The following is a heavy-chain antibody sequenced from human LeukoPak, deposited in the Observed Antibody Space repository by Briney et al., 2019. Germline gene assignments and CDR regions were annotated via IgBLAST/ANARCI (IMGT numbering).Heavy chain of an antibody. CDR2: IYYSGST. CDR3: ASQLYYDSSGYYY. D-gene: IGHD3-22*01. CDR1: GGSISSYY. J-gene: IGHJ4*02. V-gene: IGHV4-59*01. Sequence: SETLSLTCTVSGGSISSYYWSWIRQPPGKGLEWIGYIYYSGSTNYNPSLKSRVTISVDTSKNQFSLKLSSVPAADTAVYYCASQLYYDSSGYYYWGQETLVTVSS.